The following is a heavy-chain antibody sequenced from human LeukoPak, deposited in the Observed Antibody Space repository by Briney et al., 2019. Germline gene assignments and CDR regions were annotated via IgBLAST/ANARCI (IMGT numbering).Heavy chain of an antibody. CDR2: IYSGGST. CDR1: GFTVSSNY. CDR3: ARDQRSRGVIITLGY. V-gene: IGHV3-66*01. Sequence: GGSLRLSCAASGFTVSSNYMSGVRQAPGKGLEWVSVIYSGGSTYYADSVKGRFTISRDNSKNTLYLQMNSLRAEDTAVYYCARDQRSRGVIITLGYWGQGTLVTVSS. J-gene: IGHJ4*02. D-gene: IGHD3-10*01.